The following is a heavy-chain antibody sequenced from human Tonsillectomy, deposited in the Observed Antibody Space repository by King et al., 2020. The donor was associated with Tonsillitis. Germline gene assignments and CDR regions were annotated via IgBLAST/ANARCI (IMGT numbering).Heavy chain of an antibody. J-gene: IGHJ4*02. V-gene: IGHV3-64D*06. CDR2: ISGNGGST. CDR1: GFTFSSYA. CDR3: VKDISNYPLTGYFKG. D-gene: IGHD3-9*01. Sequence: VQLVESGGGLVQPGGSLRLSCSASGFTFSSYAMHWVRQAPGKGLEYVSAISGNGGSTYYADSVKGRFTISRDNSKNTLYLQMNSLRAEDTAVYYCVKDISNYPLTGYFKGWGQGTLVRVSS.